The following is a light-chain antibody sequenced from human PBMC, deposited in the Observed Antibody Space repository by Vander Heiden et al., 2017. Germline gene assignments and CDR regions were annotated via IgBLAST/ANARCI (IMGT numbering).Light chain of an antibody. J-gene: IGLJ2*01. CDR3: CSYAGSSTYVL. CDR1: SSDVGRYNL. V-gene: IGLV2-23*01. CDR2: EGS. Sequence: QSALTQPAPVSGAPGQPITLPCAGTSSDVGRYNLVPWYQQHPGKAPKLMIYEGSKRPSGVSNRFSGSKSGNTASLTISGLQAEDEAGYYCCSYAGSSTYVLFGGGTKLTVL.